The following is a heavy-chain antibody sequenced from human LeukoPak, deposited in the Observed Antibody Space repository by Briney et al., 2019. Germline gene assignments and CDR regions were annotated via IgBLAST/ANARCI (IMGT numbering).Heavy chain of an antibody. J-gene: IGHJ3*02. CDR2: ISGSGGST. CDR1: GFTFSSYA. Sequence: GGSLRLSCAASGFTFSSYAMSWVRQAPGKGLEWVSGISGSGGSTFYADSVKGRFTISRDKSKNTLYLQMNSLRAEDTAVYYCAKDLVPAARPGDAFDIWGQGTMVTVSS. D-gene: IGHD2-2*01. V-gene: IGHV3-23*01. CDR3: AKDLVPAARPGDAFDI.